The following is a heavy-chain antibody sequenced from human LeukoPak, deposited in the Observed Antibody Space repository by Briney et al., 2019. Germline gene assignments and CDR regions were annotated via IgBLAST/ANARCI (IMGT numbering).Heavy chain of an antibody. CDR1: GGTFISYA. Sequence: SVKVSCKASGGTFISYAISWVRQAPGQGLEWMGGIIPIFGTANYAQKFQGRVTITRDTSASTAYMELSSLRSEDTAVYYCAREGYDFWSGYLGYYYYGMDVWGQGTTVTVSS. CDR2: IIPIFGTA. V-gene: IGHV1-69*05. CDR3: AREGYDFWSGYLGYYYYGMDV. J-gene: IGHJ6*02. D-gene: IGHD3-3*01.